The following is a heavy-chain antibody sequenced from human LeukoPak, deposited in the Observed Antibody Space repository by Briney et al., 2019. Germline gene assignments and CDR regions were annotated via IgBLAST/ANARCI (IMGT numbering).Heavy chain of an antibody. Sequence: ASVKVSCKASGYTFTSYDINWVRQATGQGLEWMGWMNPNSGNTGYAQKFQGRVTITRNTSISTAYMELSSLRSEDTAVYYCARGNGRGTRGGYHNWFDPWGQGTLVTVPS. D-gene: IGHD3-22*01. V-gene: IGHV1-8*03. J-gene: IGHJ5*02. CDR3: ARGNGRGTRGGYHNWFDP. CDR1: GYTFTSYD. CDR2: MNPNSGNT.